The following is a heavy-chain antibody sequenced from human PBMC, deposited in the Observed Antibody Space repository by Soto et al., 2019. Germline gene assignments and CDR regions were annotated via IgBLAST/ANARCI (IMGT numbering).Heavy chain of an antibody. V-gene: IGHV1-2*02. CDR3: GSPRSGPSPDVGH. CDR2: INPNSGDT. CDR1: VFSVDTTYC. Sequence: ASVKVSCKASVFSVDTTYCIHWVRRTPGQGLEWMGSINPNSGDTNYAQNFQGRVTMTRDTSISTAYMEVSSLTSDDTAVYYCGSPRSGPSPDVGHWGHGTVVTVSS. J-gene: IGHJ4*01. D-gene: IGHD2-15*01.